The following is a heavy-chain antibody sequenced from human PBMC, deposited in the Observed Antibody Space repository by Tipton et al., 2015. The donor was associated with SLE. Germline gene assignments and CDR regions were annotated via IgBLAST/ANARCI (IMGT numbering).Heavy chain of an antibody. D-gene: IGHD3-3*01. CDR3: ARLSAYYRVFDL. Sequence: TLSLTCSVSGGSITSHYWTWIRQSPGKEFEWLAYVSYTGSATYNPSLRSRVSILLDTSENQFSLRVTSVTAADTAVYYCARLSAYYRVFDLWGQGTLVTGSS. CDR1: GGSITSHY. J-gene: IGHJ4*02. CDR2: VSYTGSA. V-gene: IGHV4-59*08.